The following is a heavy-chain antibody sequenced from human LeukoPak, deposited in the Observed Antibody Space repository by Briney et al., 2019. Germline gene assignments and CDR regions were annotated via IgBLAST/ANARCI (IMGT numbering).Heavy chain of an antibody. CDR2: IKSKTDGSTT. V-gene: IGHV3-15*01. CDR3: TTVTRRYCSGGSCYEYYFDY. CDR1: GFTFSNAW. J-gene: IGHJ4*02. Sequence: SGGSLRLFCAASGFTFSNAWMSWVRQAPGKGLEWVGRIKSKTDGSTTDYAAPVKGRFTISRDGSKNTLYLQMNSLKTEDTAVYYCTTVTRRYCSGGSCYEYYFDYWGQGTLVTVSS. D-gene: IGHD2-15*01.